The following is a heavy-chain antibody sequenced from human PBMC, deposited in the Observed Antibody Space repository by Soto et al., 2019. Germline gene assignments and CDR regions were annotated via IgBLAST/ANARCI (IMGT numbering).Heavy chain of an antibody. CDR1: GGTFSSYT. J-gene: IGHJ6*02. V-gene: IGHV1-69*04. CDR3: ARDSSSWYYNYYYYGMDV. Sequence: SVKVSCKASGGTFSSYTISWVRQAPGQGLEWMGRIIPILGIANYAQKFQGRVTITADKSTSTAYMELSSLRSEDTAVYYCARDSSSWYYNYYYYGMDVWGQGTTVTVSS. CDR2: IIPILGIA. D-gene: IGHD6-13*01.